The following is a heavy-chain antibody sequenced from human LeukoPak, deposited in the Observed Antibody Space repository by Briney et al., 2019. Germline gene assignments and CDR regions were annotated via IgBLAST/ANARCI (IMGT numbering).Heavy chain of an antibody. J-gene: IGHJ5*02. Sequence: PGGSLRLSCAASGFTFNNYAMTWVRQAPGKGLEWVSTIIGSGGSTDYADSVKGRFTISRDNSKGTLFLQMDSLRVEDTAVYYCATFCSGGDCYSFAPWGQGTLVTVSS. CDR3: ATFCSGGDCYSFAP. CDR1: GFTFNNYA. V-gene: IGHV3-23*01. CDR2: IIGSGGST. D-gene: IGHD2-15*01.